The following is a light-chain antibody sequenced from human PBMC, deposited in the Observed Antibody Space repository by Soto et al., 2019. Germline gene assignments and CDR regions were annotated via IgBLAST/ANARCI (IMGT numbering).Light chain of an antibody. CDR2: GAS. Sequence: EIVLTQSPGTLSLSPGERATLSCRASQSVSSSYLAWYQQKPGQAPRLLIYGASSRATGIPDRFSGSGSGTDFTFTISRLEPEDFVLYYCQHPPNSFGGGTKVDIK. CDR3: QHPPNS. V-gene: IGKV3-20*01. J-gene: IGKJ4*01. CDR1: QSVSSSY.